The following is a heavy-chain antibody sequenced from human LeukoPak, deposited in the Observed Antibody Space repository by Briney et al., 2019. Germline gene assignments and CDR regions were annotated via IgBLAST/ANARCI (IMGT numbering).Heavy chain of an antibody. CDR1: GFTFDDYT. CDR2: ISWDGGST. J-gene: IGHJ1*01. Sequence: GGSLRLSCAAFGFTFDDYTMHWVRQAPGKGLEWVSLISWDGGSTYYADSVKGRFAISRDNSKNSLYLQMNSLRTEDTALYYCAKDYSGSPGAFQHWGQGTLVTVSS. V-gene: IGHV3-43*01. D-gene: IGHD1-26*01. CDR3: AKDYSGSPGAFQH.